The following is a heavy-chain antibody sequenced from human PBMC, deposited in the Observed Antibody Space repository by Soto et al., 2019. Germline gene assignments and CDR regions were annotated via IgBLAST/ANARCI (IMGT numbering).Heavy chain of an antibody. CDR3: ARGVGGYCSSTSCYGGWAGYYYYYYMDV. Sequence: GASVKVSCKASGYTFTGYYMHWVRQAPGQGLEWMGWINPNSGGTNYAQRFQGWVTMTRDTSISTAYMELSRLRSDDTAVYYCARGVGGYCSSTSCYGGWAGYYYYYYMDVWGKGTTVTVS. CDR1: GYTFTGYY. J-gene: IGHJ6*03. D-gene: IGHD2-2*03. V-gene: IGHV1-2*04. CDR2: INPNSGGT.